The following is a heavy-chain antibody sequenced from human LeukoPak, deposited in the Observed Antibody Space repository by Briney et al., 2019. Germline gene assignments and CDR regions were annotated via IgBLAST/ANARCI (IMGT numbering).Heavy chain of an antibody. D-gene: IGHD3-10*01. CDR2: ISYDGSNK. V-gene: IGHV3-30-3*01. Sequence: GGSLGLSCAASGFTFSSYAMHWVRQAPGKGLEWVAVISYDGSNKYYADSVKGRFTNSRDNSKNTLYLQMNSLRAEDTAVYYCASLLPYGSGSWYGMDVWGQGTTVTVSS. J-gene: IGHJ6*02. CDR1: GFTFSSYA. CDR3: ASLLPYGSGSWYGMDV.